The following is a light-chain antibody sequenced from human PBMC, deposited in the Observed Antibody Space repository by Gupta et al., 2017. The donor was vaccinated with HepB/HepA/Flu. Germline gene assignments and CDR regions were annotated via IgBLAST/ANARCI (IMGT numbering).Light chain of an antibody. CDR2: LEGSGDY. CDR3: ETWGSNTLI. CDR1: SGHSSYI. V-gene: IGLV4-60*03. J-gene: IGLJ2*01. Sequence: QPPLPPSPSASPSLGSPVKLTCTLSSGHSSYIIAWPQQQPGKSPPYLLTLEGSGDYNEGSGVPDRFSGCCSGADPSLTISILQSEDEADYYCETWGSNTLIFGGGTKLTVL.